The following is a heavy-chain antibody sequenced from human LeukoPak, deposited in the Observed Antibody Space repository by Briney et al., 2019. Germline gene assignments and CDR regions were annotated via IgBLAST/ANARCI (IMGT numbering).Heavy chain of an antibody. V-gene: IGHV3-23*01. CDR3: ARELRSGGPIYGMDV. Sequence: GGSLRLSCAASGFTFSCYAMSWVRQAPGKGLEWVSAISGSGGSTYYADSVKGRFTISRDNSKNTLYLQMNSLRAEDTAVYYCARELRSGGPIYGMDVWGQGTTVTVSS. CDR2: ISGSGGST. J-gene: IGHJ6*02. CDR1: GFTFSCYA. D-gene: IGHD2-15*01.